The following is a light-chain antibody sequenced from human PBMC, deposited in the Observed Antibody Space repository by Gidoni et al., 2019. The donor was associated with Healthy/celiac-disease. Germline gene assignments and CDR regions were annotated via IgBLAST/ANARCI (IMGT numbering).Light chain of an antibody. CDR3: QQYGSSRWT. J-gene: IGKJ1*01. V-gene: IGKV3-20*01. Sequence: IVLTQSPGPLSLSPGERATLSCRASQSVSSSYLAWYPQKPGQAPRLLIYGASSRATGIPDRFSGSGSGTDFTLTISRLEPEDFAVYYCQQYGSSRWTFGQGTKVEIK. CDR2: GAS. CDR1: QSVSSSY.